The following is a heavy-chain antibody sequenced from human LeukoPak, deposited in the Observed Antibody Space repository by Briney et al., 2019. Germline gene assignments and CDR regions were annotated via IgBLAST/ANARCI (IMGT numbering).Heavy chain of an antibody. Sequence: ASVKVSCKVSGYTLTELSMHWVRQAPGKGLEWMGGFDPEDGKTIYAQKFQSRVTMTEDTSTDTAYMELSSLRSEDTAVYYCATDQTDYSNDRPLDYWGQGTLVTVSS. CDR1: GYTLTELS. CDR3: ATDQTDYSNDRPLDY. J-gene: IGHJ4*02. D-gene: IGHD4-11*01. CDR2: FDPEDGKT. V-gene: IGHV1-24*01.